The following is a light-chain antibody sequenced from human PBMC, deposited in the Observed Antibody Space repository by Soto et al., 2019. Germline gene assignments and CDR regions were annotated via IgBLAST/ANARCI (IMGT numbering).Light chain of an antibody. CDR1: QGISSA. CDR3: QQFNSYPST. Sequence: AIQLTQSPSSLSASVGDRVTITCRTGQGISSALAWYRQRPGTPPKLLISDASNLESGVPSRFSGSGSGTDFTLTISSLQPEDFASYYCQQFNSYPSTFGQGTRLEIK. J-gene: IGKJ5*01. V-gene: IGKV1-13*02. CDR2: DAS.